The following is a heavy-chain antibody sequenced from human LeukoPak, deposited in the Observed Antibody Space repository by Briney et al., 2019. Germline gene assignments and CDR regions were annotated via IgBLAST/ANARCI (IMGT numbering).Heavy chain of an antibody. J-gene: IGHJ4*02. D-gene: IGHD3-22*01. CDR2: ISYDGSNK. V-gene: IGHV3-30-3*01. CDR3: ARPSHYDSSGYSPYYFDY. CDR1: GFTFSSYA. Sequence: GGSLRLSCAASGFTFSSYAMHWVRQAPGKGLEWVAVISYDGSNKYYADSVKGRFTISRDNSKNTLYLQMNSLRAEDTAVYYCARPSHYDSSGYSPYYFDYWGQGTLVTVSS.